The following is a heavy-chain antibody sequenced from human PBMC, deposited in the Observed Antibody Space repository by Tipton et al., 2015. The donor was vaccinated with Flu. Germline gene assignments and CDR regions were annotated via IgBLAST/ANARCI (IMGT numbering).Heavy chain of an antibody. CDR3: AREKDSSGSEFFQQ. CDR1: GGSINSYY. J-gene: IGHJ1*01. CDR2: IYSSGST. V-gene: IGHV4-4*07. Sequence: TLSLTCTVSGGSINSYYWSWIRQSAGKGLEWIGRIYSSGSTNYNPSLKSRVTISVDTSKNQFSLKLSSVTAADTAVYYCAREKDSSGSEFFQQWGQGTLVTVSS. D-gene: IGHD6-19*01.